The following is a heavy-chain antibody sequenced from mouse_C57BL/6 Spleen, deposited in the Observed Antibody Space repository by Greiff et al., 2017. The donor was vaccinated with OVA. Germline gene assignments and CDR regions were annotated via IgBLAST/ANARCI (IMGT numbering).Heavy chain of an antibody. CDR3: AKSNWDVGEYYFDY. Sequence: EVKLMESGGGLVKPGGSLKLSCAASGFTFSDYGMHWVRQAPEKGLEWVAYISSGSSTIYYADTVKGRFTISRDNAKNTLFLQMTSLRSEDTAMYYCAKSNWDVGEYYFDYWGQGTTLTVSS. J-gene: IGHJ2*01. CDR2: ISSGSSTI. V-gene: IGHV5-17*01. CDR1: GFTFSDYG. D-gene: IGHD4-1*01.